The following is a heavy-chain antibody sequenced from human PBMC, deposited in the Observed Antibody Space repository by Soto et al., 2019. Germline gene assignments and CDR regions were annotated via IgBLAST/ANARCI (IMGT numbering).Heavy chain of an antibody. CDR2: IIPIFGTA. V-gene: IGHV1-69*01. Sequence: QVQLVQSGAEVQKPGSSVKVSCKASGGTFSSYAISWVRQAPGQGLEWMGGIIPIFGTANYAQKFQGRVTITADESTSTAYMELSSLRSEDTAVYYCARAGSGITMIGVTYGMDVWGQGTTVTVSS. J-gene: IGHJ6*02. D-gene: IGHD3-22*01. CDR3: ARAGSGITMIGVTYGMDV. CDR1: GGTFSSYA.